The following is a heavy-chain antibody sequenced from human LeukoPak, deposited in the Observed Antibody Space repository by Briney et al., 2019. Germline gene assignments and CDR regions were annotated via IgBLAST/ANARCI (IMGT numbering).Heavy chain of an antibody. CDR3: AKIRGTNDYGDYDY. CDR1: GFTFSSYA. Sequence: PGGSLRLSCAASGFTFSSYAMSRVRQAPGKGLEWVSAISGSGGSTYYADSVKGRFTISRDNSKNTLYLQMNSLRAEDTAVYYCAKIRGTNDYGDYDYWGQGTLVTVSS. CDR2: ISGSGGST. D-gene: IGHD4-17*01. V-gene: IGHV3-23*01. J-gene: IGHJ4*02.